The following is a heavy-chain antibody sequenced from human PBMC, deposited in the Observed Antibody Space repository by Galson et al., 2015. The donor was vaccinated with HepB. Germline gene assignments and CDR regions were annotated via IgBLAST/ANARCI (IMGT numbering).Heavy chain of an antibody. CDR3: ARLLRYDAFDY. D-gene: IGHD3-22*01. CDR1: GYKFAGLW. CDR2: IYPGDSDI. V-gene: IGHV5-51*01. J-gene: IGHJ4*02. Sequence: SGAEVKKPGQSLTISCKGSGYKFAGLWIGWVRQMPGKGLEWMGIIYPGDSDIRYNPSFQGQVTISVDRSNNTASLQWSSLKASDTAIYYCARLLRYDAFDYWGQGTLVIVSS.